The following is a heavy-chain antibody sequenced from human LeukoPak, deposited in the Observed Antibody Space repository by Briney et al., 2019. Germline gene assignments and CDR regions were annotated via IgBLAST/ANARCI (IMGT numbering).Heavy chain of an antibody. CDR1: GFTFISHA. CDR2: IYSGGST. Sequence: GGSLRLSCRVSGFTFISHAMSWVRQAPGKGLEWVSVIYSGGSTYYADSVKGRFTISRDNSKNTLYLQMNSLRAEDTAVYYCARDRYYYGMDVWGQGTTVTVSS. J-gene: IGHJ6*02. V-gene: IGHV3-53*01. CDR3: ARDRYYYGMDV.